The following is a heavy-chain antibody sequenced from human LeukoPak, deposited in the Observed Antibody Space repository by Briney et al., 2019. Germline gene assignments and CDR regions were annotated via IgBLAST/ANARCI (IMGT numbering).Heavy chain of an antibody. CDR2: IYPRDGST. V-gene: IGHV1-46*01. Sequence: ASVKVSCKASGYTFTGYYMHWVRQAPGQGLEWMGMIYPRDGSTSYAQKFQGRVTVTRDTSTSTVHMELSGLRSEDTAVYYCARDQEGFDYWGQGTLVTVSS. CDR1: GYTFTGYY. CDR3: ARDQEGFDY. J-gene: IGHJ4*02.